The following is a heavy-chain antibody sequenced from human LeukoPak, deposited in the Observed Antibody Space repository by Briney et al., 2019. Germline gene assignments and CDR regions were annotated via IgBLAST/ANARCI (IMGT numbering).Heavy chain of an antibody. D-gene: IGHD2-15*01. Sequence: GGSLRLSCAASGFTFSSYAMSWVRQAPGKGLEWVSAISGSGGSTYYADSVKGRFTISRDNSKNTLYLQMNSLRAEDTAVYYCAKELVVVVVAGTHRYFDYWGQGTLVTVSS. CDR2: ISGSGGST. CDR1: GFTFSSYA. V-gene: IGHV3-23*01. CDR3: AKELVVVVVAGTHRYFDY. J-gene: IGHJ4*02.